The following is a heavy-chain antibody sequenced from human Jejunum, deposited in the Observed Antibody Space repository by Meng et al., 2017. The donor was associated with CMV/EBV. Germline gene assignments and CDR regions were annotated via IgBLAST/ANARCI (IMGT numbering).Heavy chain of an antibody. CDR3: VRGTDGDYDY. Sequence: SGAASGFTVSNYEMNWVRQAPGKGLEWVSLITSSGSTKYYADSVAGRFTISRDNAKNSLLLHMSSLRAEDTAVYYCVRGTDGDYDYWGQGTLVTVSS. CDR2: ITSSGSTK. CDR1: GFTVSNYE. J-gene: IGHJ4*02. D-gene: IGHD4-17*01. V-gene: IGHV3-48*03.